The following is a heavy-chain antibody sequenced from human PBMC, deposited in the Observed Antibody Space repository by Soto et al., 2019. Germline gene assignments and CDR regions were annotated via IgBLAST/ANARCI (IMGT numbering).Heavy chain of an antibody. CDR1: GGTFSSYA. V-gene: IGHV1-69*06. J-gene: IGHJ4*02. Sequence: QVQLVQSGAEVKKPGSSVKVSCKASGGTFSSYAISWVRQAPGQGLEWMGGIIPIFGTANYAQKFQGRVTITADKSTSTAYMELSSLRSEDTAVYYCARVMKRYCSSTSCFYFDYWGQGTLVTVSS. CDR3: ARVMKRYCSSTSCFYFDY. D-gene: IGHD2-2*01. CDR2: IIPIFGTA.